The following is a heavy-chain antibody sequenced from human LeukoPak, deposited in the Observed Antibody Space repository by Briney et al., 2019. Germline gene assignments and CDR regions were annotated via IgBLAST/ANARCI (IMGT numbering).Heavy chain of an antibody. CDR3: ARDLGHYYDSSDNLFDP. V-gene: IGHV3-74*01. Sequence: GGSLRLSFAASGFTFSNYWMHWVRQAPGKGLVWVSRINSDRINSSYADSVKCRFTMSRDNAKRTLNLQMNSLRAEDTAVYYCARDLGHYYDSSDNLFDPGRQATLVTVSS. J-gene: IGHJ5*02. CDR2: INSDRINS. CDR1: GFTFSNYW. D-gene: IGHD3-10*01.